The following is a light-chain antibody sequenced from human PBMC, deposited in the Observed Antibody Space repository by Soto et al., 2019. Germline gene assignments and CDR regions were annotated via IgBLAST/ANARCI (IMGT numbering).Light chain of an antibody. CDR1: QSFRGL. CDR3: QQRHMWPIT. CDR2: DAY. J-gene: IGKJ5*01. Sequence: VLTQSPVTLSFSPGERATLSWRASQSFRGLLAWYQQKPGQAPRLLIYDAYNRATGIPPRFSGSGYGTDFNLTISSLETEDSAVYYCQQRHMWPITFGQGTRLEIK. V-gene: IGKV3-11*01.